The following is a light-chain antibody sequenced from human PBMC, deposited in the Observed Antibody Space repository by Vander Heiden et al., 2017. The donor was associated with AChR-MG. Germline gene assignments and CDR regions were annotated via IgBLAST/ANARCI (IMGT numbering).Light chain of an antibody. CDR2: WAS. CDR1: QSLLSSANNKNY. CDR3: QQDDAAPIT. V-gene: IGKV4-1*01. Sequence: DIVMTQSPDSPAVSLGERATINCKSSQSLLSSANNKNYLAWFQQKAGQPPKLLIYWASARESGVPDRFTGGGSGTDFTLTISGLQAEDVAVYYCQQDDAAPITFGQGTRLESK. J-gene: IGKJ5*01.